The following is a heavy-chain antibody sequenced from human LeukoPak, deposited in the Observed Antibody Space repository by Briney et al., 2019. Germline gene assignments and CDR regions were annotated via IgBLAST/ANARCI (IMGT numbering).Heavy chain of an antibody. V-gene: IGHV3-9*01. CDR2: INWNSAKI. CDR3: ATRGTG. CDR1: GFTFHQYA. Sequence: GRSLRLSCAASGFTFHQYAIHWVRQVPGKGLEWVSGINWNSAKIGYADSVKGRFTISRDNSKNTLYLQMNSLRAEDTAVYYCATRGTGWGQGTLVIVSS. J-gene: IGHJ4*02. D-gene: IGHD3/OR15-3a*01.